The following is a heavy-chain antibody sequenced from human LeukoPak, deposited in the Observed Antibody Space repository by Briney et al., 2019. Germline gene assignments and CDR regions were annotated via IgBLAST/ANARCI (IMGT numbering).Heavy chain of an antibody. CDR2: ISWNSGSI. V-gene: IGHV3-9*01. D-gene: IGHD2-15*01. J-gene: IGHJ4*02. CDR3: AKAGCSAYSCYSNC. CDR1: GFTFDDYA. Sequence: PGRSLRLSCAASGFTFDDYAMHWVRQAPGKGLEWVSGISWNSGSIGYAGSVKGRFTISRDNAKNSLYLQMNSLRADDTALYYCAKAGCSAYSCYSNCWGQGTPVTVSS.